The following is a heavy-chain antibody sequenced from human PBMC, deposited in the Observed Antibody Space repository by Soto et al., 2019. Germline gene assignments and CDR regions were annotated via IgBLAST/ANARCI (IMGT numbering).Heavy chain of an antibody. D-gene: IGHD3-10*02. Sequence: GGSLRLSXGASGFTFSSHAMTWVRQAPGKGLEWVSGISGSGDSTYYADSVKGRFSMSRDNSKNTLYLQMRSLRAEDTAVYYCATGVRGVPYYFDYWGQGTLVTVSS. CDR1: GFTFSSHA. J-gene: IGHJ4*02. V-gene: IGHV3-23*01. CDR3: ATGVRGVPYYFDY. CDR2: ISGSGDST.